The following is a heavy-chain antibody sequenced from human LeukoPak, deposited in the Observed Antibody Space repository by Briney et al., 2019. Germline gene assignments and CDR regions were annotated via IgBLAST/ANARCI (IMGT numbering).Heavy chain of an antibody. D-gene: IGHD6-13*01. CDR2: IYTSGST. CDR1: GGSISSYY. CDR3: ARMVQQLPPYYYYYMDV. V-gene: IGHV4-4*09. Sequence: KPSETPSLTCTVSGGSISSYYWSWIRQPPGKGLEWIGYIYTSGSTNYNPSLKSRVTISVDTSKNQFSLKLSSVTAADTAVYYCARMVQQLPPYYYYYMDVWGKGTTVTVSS. J-gene: IGHJ6*03.